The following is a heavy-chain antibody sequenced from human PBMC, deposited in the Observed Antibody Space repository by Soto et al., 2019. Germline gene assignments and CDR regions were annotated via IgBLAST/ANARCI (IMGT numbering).Heavy chain of an antibody. V-gene: IGHV1-2*02. CDR3: ARDPLYYDILTGYLHYYYGMDV. D-gene: IGHD3-9*01. CDR2: INPNSGGT. J-gene: IGHJ6*02. CDR1: GYTFTGYY. Sequence: ASVKVSCKASGYTFTGYYMHWVRQAPGQGPEWMGWINPNSGGTNYAQKFQGRVTMTRDTSISTAYMELSRLRSDDTAVYYCARDPLYYDILTGYLHYYYGMDVWGQGTTVTVSS.